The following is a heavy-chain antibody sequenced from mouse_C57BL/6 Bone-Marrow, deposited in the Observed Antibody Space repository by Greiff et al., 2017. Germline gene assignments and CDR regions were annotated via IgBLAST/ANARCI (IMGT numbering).Heavy chain of an antibody. CDR1: GYAFSSYW. V-gene: IGHV1-80*01. J-gene: IGHJ4*01. Sequence: VQLQQSGAELVKPGASVKISCKASGYAFSSYWMNWVKQRPGKGLEWIGQIYPGDGDTNYNGKFKGKATLTADKSSSTAYMQLSSLTSEDSAVYFCARDRLRLGPYARDYWGQGTSVTVSS. CDR3: ARDRLRLGPYARDY. CDR2: IYPGDGDT. D-gene: IGHD2-4*01.